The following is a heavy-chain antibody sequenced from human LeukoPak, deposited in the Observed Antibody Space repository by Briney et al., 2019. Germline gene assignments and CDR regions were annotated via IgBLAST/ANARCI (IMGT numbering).Heavy chain of an antibody. Sequence: SETLSLTCAVYGGSFSGYYWSWIHQPPGKGLEWIGEINHSGSTNYNPSLKGRVTISVDTSKNQFSLKLSSVTAADTAVYYCARCKDDSSGSSDEAFDIWGQGTMVTVSS. CDR1: GGSFSGYY. CDR3: ARCKDDSSGSSDEAFDI. J-gene: IGHJ3*02. CDR2: INHSGST. V-gene: IGHV4-34*01. D-gene: IGHD3-22*01.